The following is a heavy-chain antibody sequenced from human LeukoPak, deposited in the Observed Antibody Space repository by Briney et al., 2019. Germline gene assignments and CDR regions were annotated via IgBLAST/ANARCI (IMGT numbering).Heavy chain of an antibody. J-gene: IGHJ5*02. D-gene: IGHD6-19*01. CDR3: AKPISGGLAVSADWFDP. CDR2: INANGINT. Sequence: PGGSLRLSCAASGFAFNFYAMSWVRQAPGKGPQWVSTINANGINTYYGASVRGRFTISRDNSKDTLYLQLDSLRAEDTAIYFCAKPISGGLAVSADWFDPWGQGTLVIVSS. V-gene: IGHV3-23*01. CDR1: GFAFNFYA.